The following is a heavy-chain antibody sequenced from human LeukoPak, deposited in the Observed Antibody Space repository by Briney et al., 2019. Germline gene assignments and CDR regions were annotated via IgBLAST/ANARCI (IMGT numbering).Heavy chain of an antibody. Sequence: SETLSLTCTVSGGSISSYYWGWIRQPPGKGLEWIGTIYYSGSTYYNPSLKSRVTIAVDTSKNQFSLKMTSVTAADTAMYYCARTGTLAVAAQFDYWGQGTLVTVSS. CDR2: IYYSGST. CDR3: ARTGTLAVAAQFDY. J-gene: IGHJ4*02. V-gene: IGHV4-39*01. CDR1: GGSISSYY. D-gene: IGHD6-19*01.